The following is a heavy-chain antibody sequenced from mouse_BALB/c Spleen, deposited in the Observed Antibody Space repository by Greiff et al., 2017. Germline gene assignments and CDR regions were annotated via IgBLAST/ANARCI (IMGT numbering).Heavy chain of an antibody. CDR2: ISYSGST. Sequence: DVKLQESGPGLVKPSQSLSLTCTVTGYSITSDYAWNWIRQFPGNKLEWMGYISYSGSTSYNPSLKSRISITRDTSKNQFFLQLNSVTTEDTATYYCARGGYDYDEAWFAYWGQGTLVTVSA. V-gene: IGHV3-2*02. CDR3: ARGGYDYDEAWFAY. D-gene: IGHD2-4*01. CDR1: GYSITSDYA. J-gene: IGHJ3*01.